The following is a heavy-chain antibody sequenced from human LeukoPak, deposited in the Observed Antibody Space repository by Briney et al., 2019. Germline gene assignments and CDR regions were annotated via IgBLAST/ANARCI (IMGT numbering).Heavy chain of an antibody. V-gene: IGHV1-46*01. CDR2: INPSGDST. D-gene: IGHD6-19*01. CDR3: ARLARYSSSPISPLYYHYYMDV. Sequence: ASVKVSCKASGYTFTNYYIHWVRQAPGQGLAWMGIINPSGDSTSYAQNFQGRVTMTTDMSTSTVYMELSSLTSDDTAMYYCARLARYSSSPISPLYYHYYMDVWGKGTTVTVSS. J-gene: IGHJ6*03. CDR1: GYTFTNYY.